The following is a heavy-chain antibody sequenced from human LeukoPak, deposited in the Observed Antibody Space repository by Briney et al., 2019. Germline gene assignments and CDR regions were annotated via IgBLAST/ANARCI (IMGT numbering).Heavy chain of an antibody. Sequence: GGSLRLPCAASGFTFSHYWMTWVRQAPGKGLEWVANIKQAGSEKYYVDSVKGRFIISRDNAKNSLYLQMNSLRAEDTAVYYCARVRDDYYFDYWGQGTLVTVSS. V-gene: IGHV3-7*01. CDR2: IKQAGSEK. D-gene: IGHD2-21*02. CDR3: ARVRDDYYFDY. CDR1: GFTFSHYW. J-gene: IGHJ4*02.